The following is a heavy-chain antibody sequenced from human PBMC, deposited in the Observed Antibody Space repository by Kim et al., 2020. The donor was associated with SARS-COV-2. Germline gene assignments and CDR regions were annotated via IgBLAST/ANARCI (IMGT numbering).Heavy chain of an antibody. D-gene: IGHD3-3*01. Sequence: SVKGRFTISRDHAKNTLYLQMNSLRAEDTAVYYCARVGGYDLFFAWWFDYWGQGTLVTVSS. J-gene: IGHJ4*02. CDR3: ARVGGYDLFFAWWFDY. V-gene: IGHV3-74*01.